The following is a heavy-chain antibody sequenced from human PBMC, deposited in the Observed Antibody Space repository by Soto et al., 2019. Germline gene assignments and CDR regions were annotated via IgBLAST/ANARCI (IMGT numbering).Heavy chain of an antibody. V-gene: IGHV1-69*12. CDR1: GGTFSSSA. D-gene: IGHD5-12*01. Sequence: QVQLVQSGAEVKKPGSSVKVSCKASGGTFSSSAISWVRQDPGQGLEWMGGIIPLFGTANYAPKFQGRVTITADESTSTAYMELSSLRSEDTAVYYCASLLRGYSGTGDYWGQGTLVTVSS. CDR3: ASLLRGYSGTGDY. CDR2: IIPLFGTA. J-gene: IGHJ4*02.